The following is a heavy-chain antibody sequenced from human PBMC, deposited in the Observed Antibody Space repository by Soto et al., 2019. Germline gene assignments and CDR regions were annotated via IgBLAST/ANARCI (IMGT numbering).Heavy chain of an antibody. CDR2: INAGNGNT. D-gene: IGHD3-10*01. CDR1: GYTFTSYA. Sequence: ASVKVSCKASGYTFTSYAMHWVRQAPGQRLEWMGWINAGNGNTKYSQKFQGRVTITADESASTAYMELSSLRSEDTAVYYCARDFDRFGELFFGYWGQGTLVTVSS. J-gene: IGHJ4*02. V-gene: IGHV1-3*01. CDR3: ARDFDRFGELFFGY.